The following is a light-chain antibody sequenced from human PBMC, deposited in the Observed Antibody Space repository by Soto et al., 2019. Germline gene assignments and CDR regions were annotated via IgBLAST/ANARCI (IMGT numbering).Light chain of an antibody. CDR2: EGS. CDR1: SSDVGSYNL. J-gene: IGLJ1*01. Sequence: QSVLTQPASVSGSPGQSITISCTGTSSDVGSYNLVSWYQQHQGKAPKLMIYEGSKRPSGVSNRFSGSKSGNTASLTISGLQAEDEADYYCCSYAGSSNFYVFGTGTKVTVL. CDR3: CSYAGSSNFYV. V-gene: IGLV2-23*01.